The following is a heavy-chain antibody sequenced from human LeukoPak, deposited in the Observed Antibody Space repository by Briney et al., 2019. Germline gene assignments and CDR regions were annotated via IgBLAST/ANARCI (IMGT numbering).Heavy chain of an antibody. V-gene: IGHV4-59*01. CDR1: GGSISSYY. D-gene: IGHD3-22*01. CDR2: IYYSGST. Sequence: SETLSLTCTVSGGSISSYYWSWTRQPPGKGLEWIGYIYYSGSTNYNPSLKSRVTISVDTSKNQFSLKLSSVTAADTAVYYCARDAGPYYYDSKGYFDYWGQGTLVTVSS. J-gene: IGHJ4*02. CDR3: ARDAGPYYYDSKGYFDY.